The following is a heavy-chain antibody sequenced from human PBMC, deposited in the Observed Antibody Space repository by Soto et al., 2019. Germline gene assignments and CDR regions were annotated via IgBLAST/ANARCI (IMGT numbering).Heavy chain of an antibody. J-gene: IGHJ6*02. V-gene: IGHV1-18*01. Sequence: QVQLVQSAAEVKKPGASVKVSCKASGYTFIRYGINWVRQAPGQGLEWVGWISPYNDYTEYAQKFHGRVTMTTDTPTKTVNMALRGLRSDDTAVYYCARGVYYDNVWKKLNYYGLDVWGQGTTVTVSS. CDR2: ISPYNDYT. D-gene: IGHD3-16*01. CDR3: ARGVYYDNVWKKLNYYGLDV. CDR1: GYTFIRYG.